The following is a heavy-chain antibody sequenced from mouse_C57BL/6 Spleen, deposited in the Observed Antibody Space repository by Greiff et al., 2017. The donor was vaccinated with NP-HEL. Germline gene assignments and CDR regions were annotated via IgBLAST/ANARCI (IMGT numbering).Heavy chain of an antibody. Sequence: EVQLQQSGPELVKPGASVKISCKASGYTFTDYYMNWVKQSHGKSLEWIGDINPNNGGTSYNQKFKGKATLTVDKSSSTAYMELRSLTSEYSAVYYCAREEPLDYWGQGTTLTVSS. CDR3: AREEPLDY. D-gene: IGHD6-1*01. J-gene: IGHJ2*01. CDR1: GYTFTDYY. CDR2: INPNNGGT. V-gene: IGHV1-26*01.